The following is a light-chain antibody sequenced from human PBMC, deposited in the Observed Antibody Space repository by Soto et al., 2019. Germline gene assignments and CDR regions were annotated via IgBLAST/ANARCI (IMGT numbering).Light chain of an antibody. CDR1: QSISSW. CDR2: KAS. J-gene: IGKJ1*01. Sequence: GYRVTITCRASQSISSWLAWYQQKPGKAPKLLIYKASSLESVVPSRFSGRGSGTEFTLTISSLQPDDFATYYCQQYNSYSWTCGQGTKVEIK. CDR3: QQYNSYSWT. V-gene: IGKV1-5*03.